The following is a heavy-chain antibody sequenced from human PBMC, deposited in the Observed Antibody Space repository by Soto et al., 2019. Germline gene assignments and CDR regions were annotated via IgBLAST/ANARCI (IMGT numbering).Heavy chain of an antibody. CDR1: GGSINSGGYS. J-gene: IGHJ6*02. CDR2: IYHTGNT. D-gene: IGHD2-2*01. V-gene: IGHV4-30-2*01. CDR3: ARVERTLSTPFAYGMDV. Sequence: QLQLQESGSGLVKPSQTLSLTYTVSGGSINSGGYSWIWIRQPPGKGLEWIGYIYHTGNTFYNPSLQSRVTISVDQSKNQFSLSLGSVTAADTAMYYCARVERTLSTPFAYGMDVWGQATTVTVSS.